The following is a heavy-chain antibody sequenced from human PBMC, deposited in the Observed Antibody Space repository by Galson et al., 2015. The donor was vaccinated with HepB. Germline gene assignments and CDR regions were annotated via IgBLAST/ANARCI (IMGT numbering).Heavy chain of an antibody. J-gene: IGHJ2*01. CDR2: IYHSGST. Sequence: TLSLTCAVSGGSISSGGYSWSWIRQPPGKGLEWIGYIYHSGSTYYNPSLKSRVTISVDRSKNQFSLKLSSVTAADTAVYYCARSNEIVVTNYWYFDLWGRGTLVTVSS. D-gene: IGHD3-22*01. V-gene: IGHV4-30-2*01. CDR3: ARSNEIVVTNYWYFDL. CDR1: GGSISSGGYS.